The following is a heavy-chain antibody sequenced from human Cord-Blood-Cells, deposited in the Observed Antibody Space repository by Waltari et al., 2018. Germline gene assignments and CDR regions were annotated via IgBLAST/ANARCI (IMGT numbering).Heavy chain of an antibody. J-gene: IGHJ4*02. V-gene: IGHV4-61*01. CDR1: GGSVSSGSYY. CDR3: AREGSSSSYFDY. Sequence: QVQLQESGPGLVKPSETLSLTCTVSGGSVSSGSYYWSWIRQPPGKGLEWIGYIYYSGSTNYNPSLKSRVTISVDTSKNQFSLKLSSVTAADTAVYYCAREGSSSSYFDYWGQGTLVTVSS. D-gene: IGHD6-6*01. CDR2: IYYSGST.